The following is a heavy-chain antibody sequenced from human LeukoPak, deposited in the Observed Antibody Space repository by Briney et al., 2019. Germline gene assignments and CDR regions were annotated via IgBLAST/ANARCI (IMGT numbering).Heavy chain of an antibody. J-gene: IGHJ1*01. CDR2: INPHSGAT. V-gene: IGHV1-2*02. CDR3: AHGGSFGSLQEYFQH. D-gene: IGHD2/OR15-2a*01. CDR1: GFTFTDYF. Sequence: ASVKVSCKTSGFTFTDYFIHWLRQAPGQGFERMGWINPHSGATNFAQKFQGRVTMTRDTSISTAYMELSRLRSDDTAVYYCAHGGSFGSLQEYFQHWGQGTLVTVSS.